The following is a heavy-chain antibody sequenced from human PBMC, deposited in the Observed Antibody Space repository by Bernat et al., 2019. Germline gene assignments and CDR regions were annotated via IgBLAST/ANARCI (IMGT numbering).Heavy chain of an antibody. CDR1: GGSISSGDYY. D-gene: IGHD4-11*01. CDR3: AREKNYSKGEYYYYYGMDV. J-gene: IGHJ6*02. CDR2: IYYSGST. V-gene: IGHV4-30-4*01. Sequence: QVQLQESGPGLVKPSQTLSLTCTVSGGSISSGDYYWSWIRQPPGKGLEWLGYIYYSGSTYYHPSRKIRVTISEDTSKNQFSLKLSSVNAADTDVYYCAREKNYSKGEYYYYYGMDVWGQGTTVTVSS.